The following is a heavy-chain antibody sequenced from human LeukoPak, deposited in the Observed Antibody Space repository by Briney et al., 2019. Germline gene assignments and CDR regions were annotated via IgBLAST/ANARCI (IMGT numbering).Heavy chain of an antibody. V-gene: IGHV4-39*01. CDR2: IYYSGST. D-gene: IGHD6-13*01. Sequence: SETLSLTCTVSGGSISSSSYYWGWIRQPPGKGLEWIGSIYYSGSTYYNPSLKSRVTISVDTSKNQFSLKLSSVTAADTAVHYCASGGSSSWYKGRDDAFDIWGQGTMVTVSS. CDR1: GGSISSSSYY. J-gene: IGHJ3*02. CDR3: ASGGSSSWYKGRDDAFDI.